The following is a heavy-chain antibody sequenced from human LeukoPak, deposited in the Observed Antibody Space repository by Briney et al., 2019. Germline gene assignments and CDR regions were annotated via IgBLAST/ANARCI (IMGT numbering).Heavy chain of an antibody. CDR2: MSTYNGDT. J-gene: IGHJ1*01. CDR1: GYTFTSFG. D-gene: IGHD2-2*01. CDR3: AREMGSSVRRFQH. V-gene: IGHV1-18*01. Sequence: ASVKVSCKASGYTFTSFGFIWVRQAPGQGLEWMAWMSTYNGDTKYAQKLQSRVTMTTDTSTSTAYMELRSLRSDDTAVYYCAREMGSSVRRFQHWGQGTLVTVSS.